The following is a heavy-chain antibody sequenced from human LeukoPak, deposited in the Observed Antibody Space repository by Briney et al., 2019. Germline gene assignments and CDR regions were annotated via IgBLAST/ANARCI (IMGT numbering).Heavy chain of an antibody. CDR3: ARYCGAASCYSGFDY. CDR2: ISGDGGT. D-gene: IGHD2-15*01. Sequence: PGGSPRLSCAASGFTFGSYAMSWVRQAPGKGPEWVSAISGDGGTYYADSAKGRFTISRDNSKNTLYLQMNSLGGEDTALYYCARYCGAASCYSGFDYWGQGTLVTVAS. J-gene: IGHJ4*02. V-gene: IGHV3-23*01. CDR1: GFTFGSYA.